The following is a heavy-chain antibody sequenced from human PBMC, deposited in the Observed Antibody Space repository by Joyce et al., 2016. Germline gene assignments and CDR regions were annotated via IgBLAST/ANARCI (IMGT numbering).Heavy chain of an antibody. V-gene: IGHV3-23*01. J-gene: IGHJ4*02. Sequence: EVQLLESGGDLVQPGGSLRLSCEASGFTFRRNAMTWVRQAPGKGLGWVGRLSSDGFTTYYAGSVKGRFTISRDESKNTLYLQMNSLRAEDTALYYCAKGRGSSWSVVYFDFWGQGTQVTVSS. CDR3: AKGRGSSWSVVYFDF. CDR2: LSSDGFTT. D-gene: IGHD6-13*01. CDR1: GFTFRRNA.